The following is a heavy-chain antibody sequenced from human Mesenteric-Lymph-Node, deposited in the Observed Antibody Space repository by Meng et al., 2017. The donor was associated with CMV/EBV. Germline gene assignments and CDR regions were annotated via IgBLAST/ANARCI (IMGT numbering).Heavy chain of an antibody. Sequence: ASVKVSCKASGYTFTSYGISWVRQAPGQGLEWMGWISAYNSNTNYAQKLQGRVTMSTDTSTSTAYMELRSLRSDDTAVYYCARDGWGYCGGDCYSGPWGQGTLVTVSS. V-gene: IGHV1-18*01. CDR3: ARDGWGYCGGDCYSGP. CDR2: ISAYNSNT. D-gene: IGHD2-21*01. J-gene: IGHJ5*02. CDR1: GYTFTSYG.